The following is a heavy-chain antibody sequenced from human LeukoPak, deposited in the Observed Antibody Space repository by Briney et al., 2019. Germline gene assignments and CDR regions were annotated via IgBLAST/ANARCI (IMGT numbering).Heavy chain of an antibody. CDR1: GGSISSYY. D-gene: IGHD2-15*01. CDR2: IYYSGST. CDR3: AGYCSGGSCYSGYNWFDP. Sequence: PSETLSLTCTDPGGSISSYYWSWIRQPPGKGLEWIGYIYYSGSTNYNPSLESRVTISVDTSKNQFSLKLSSVTAADTAVYYCAGYCSGGSCYSGYNWFDPWGQGTLVTVSS. J-gene: IGHJ5*02. V-gene: IGHV4-59*01.